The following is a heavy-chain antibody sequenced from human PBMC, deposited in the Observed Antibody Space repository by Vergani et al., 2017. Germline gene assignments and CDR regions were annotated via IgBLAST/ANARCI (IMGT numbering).Heavy chain of an antibody. V-gene: IGHV4-34*01. CDR1: GGSFSGYY. CDR3: ARWSEVVTAIPVPYWYCDL. CDR2: INHSGST. Sequence: QVQLQQWGAGLLKPSETLSLTCAVYGGSFSGYYWSWIRQPPGKGLEWIGEINHSGSTNYNPSLKSRVTISVDTSKNQFSLKLSSVTAADTAVYYCARWSEVVTAIPVPYWYCDLWGRGTLVTVSS. D-gene: IGHD2-21*02. J-gene: IGHJ2*01.